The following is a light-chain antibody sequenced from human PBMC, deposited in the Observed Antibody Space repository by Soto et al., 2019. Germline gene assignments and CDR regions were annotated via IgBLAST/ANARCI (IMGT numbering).Light chain of an antibody. J-gene: IGKJ4*01. V-gene: IGKV1-39*01. CDR2: AAS. CDR1: QSIGGF. CDR3: QQTYSSLT. Sequence: DIQMTQSPASRSASIGDRVAITCRASQSIGGFLNWYQQKPWKAPKLLIYAASSLQSGVPSRFSGSGSGTDFTLTIINLQPEDFATYYCQQTYSSLTFGGGTKVDIK.